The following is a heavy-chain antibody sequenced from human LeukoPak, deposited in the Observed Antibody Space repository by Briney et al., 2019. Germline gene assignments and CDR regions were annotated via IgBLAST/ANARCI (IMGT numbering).Heavy chain of an antibody. CDR2: AYYRSKWYN. Sequence: SQTLSLTCAISGDSVSSNSAAWNWIRQSPSRGLEWLGRAYYRSKWYNDYAVSVKSRITINPDTSKNQFSLQLNSVTPEDTAVYYCAREGGSSGWYGDNWFDPWGQGTLVTVSS. D-gene: IGHD6-19*01. V-gene: IGHV6-1*01. CDR1: GDSVSSNSAA. J-gene: IGHJ5*02. CDR3: AREGGSSGWYGDNWFDP.